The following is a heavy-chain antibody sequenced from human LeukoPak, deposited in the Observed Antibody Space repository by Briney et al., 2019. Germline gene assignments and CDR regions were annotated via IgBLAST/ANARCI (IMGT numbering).Heavy chain of an antibody. D-gene: IGHD3-10*01. J-gene: IGHJ4*02. V-gene: IGHV3-23*01. CDR3: ARDGELGVAFD. CDR1: GFTISTYA. Sequence: SGGSLRLSCAASGFTISTYALSWVRQTPEKGLEWVSIVSVTGGSTNYADSVKGRFTISRDNSKNTLYLQMNSLRAEDTAEYYCARDGELGVAFDWGQGTLVTVSS. CDR2: VSVTGGST.